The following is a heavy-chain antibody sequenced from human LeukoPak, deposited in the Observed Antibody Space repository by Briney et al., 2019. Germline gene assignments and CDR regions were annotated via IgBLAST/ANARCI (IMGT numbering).Heavy chain of an antibody. J-gene: IGHJ5*02. D-gene: IGHD2-2*01. CDR3: ARGQRPQYTSTRVNWFDP. V-gene: IGHV3-48*03. CDR1: GFPFSSYE. Sequence: GGSLRLSCAASGFPFSSYEMNWVRQAPGKRLQWVSYISSSGNKIYYAASVKGRFTISRDNAKNSLYLQIDSLRAEDTAVYYCARGQRPQYTSTRVNWFDPWGQGTQVTVSS. CDR2: ISSSGNKI.